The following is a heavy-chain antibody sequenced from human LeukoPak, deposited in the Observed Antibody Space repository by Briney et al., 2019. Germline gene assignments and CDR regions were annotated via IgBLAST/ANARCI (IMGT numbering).Heavy chain of an antibody. D-gene: IGHD3/OR15-3a*01. CDR3: ARPPDLGQGGVLYYYYGMDV. CDR1: GFTFSSYA. CDR2: ISGSGGST. Sequence: GGSLRLSCAASGFTFSSYAMSWVRRAPGKGLEWVSAISGSGGSTYYADSVKGRFTISRDNSKNTLYLQMNSLRAEDTAVYYCARPPDLGQGGVLYYYYGMDVWVQGTTVTVSS. V-gene: IGHV3-23*01. J-gene: IGHJ6*02.